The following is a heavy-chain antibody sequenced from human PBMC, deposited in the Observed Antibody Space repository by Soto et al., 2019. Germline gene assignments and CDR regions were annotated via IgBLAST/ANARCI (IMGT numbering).Heavy chain of an antibody. D-gene: IGHD1-26*01. Sequence: PGGSLRLSCVASGFTFSDHYMEWVRQAPGKGLEWVGRTRNKVDSYTTEYAASVRGRFTISRDDSKTSLYLQMNSLKTEDTALYYCATGTVGAMDYWGQGTLVTVSS. J-gene: IGHJ4*02. CDR2: TRNKVDSYTT. CDR3: ATGTVGAMDY. V-gene: IGHV3-72*01. CDR1: GFTFSDHY.